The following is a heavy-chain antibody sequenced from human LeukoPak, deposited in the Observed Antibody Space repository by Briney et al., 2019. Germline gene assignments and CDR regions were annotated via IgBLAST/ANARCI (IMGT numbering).Heavy chain of an antibody. CDR2: IDPNTGGT. CDR1: GYTFTGYY. Sequence: ASVEASCKASGYTFTGYYVHWVRQAPGQGLEWMGRIDPNTGGTNYAQKFQGRVTMTRDTSISTAYMELSRLRSDDTAVYYCARDSRVAADYWGQGTLVSVSS. J-gene: IGHJ4*02. CDR3: ARDSRVAADY. V-gene: IGHV1-2*06. D-gene: IGHD6-19*01.